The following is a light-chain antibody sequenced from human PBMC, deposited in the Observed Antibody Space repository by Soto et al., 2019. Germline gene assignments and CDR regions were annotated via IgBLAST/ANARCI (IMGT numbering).Light chain of an antibody. CDR2: GNT. V-gene: IGLV1-40*01. Sequence: QSVLTQPPSMSGAPGQRVTISCTRSSSNIGAGYDVHWYQQLPGTAPKLLIYGNTNRPSGVPDRFSGSKSGTSASLAITGLQAEDEAEYYCQSYDSSLRGYVFGTGTKLTVL. J-gene: IGLJ1*01. CDR3: QSYDSSLRGYV. CDR1: SSNIGAGYD.